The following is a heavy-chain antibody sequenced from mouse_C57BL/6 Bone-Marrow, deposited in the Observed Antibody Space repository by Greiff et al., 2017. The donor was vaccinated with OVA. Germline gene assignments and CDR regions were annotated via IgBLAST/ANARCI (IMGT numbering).Heavy chain of an antibody. J-gene: IGHJ3*01. CDR3: ARDAPFSAWFAY. D-gene: IGHD3-1*01. CDR1: WFPFRDFY. CDR2: SINKANDYPT. Sequence: EVKLMESVGGLVQSGRSLRLSCATSWFPFRDFYMEWVRQAPGKGLEWIAASINKANDYPTEYSASVKGRFIVSRDTSQSIRYLQMNALRAEDTAIYYCARDAPFSAWFAYWGQGTLVTVSA. V-gene: IGHV7-1*01.